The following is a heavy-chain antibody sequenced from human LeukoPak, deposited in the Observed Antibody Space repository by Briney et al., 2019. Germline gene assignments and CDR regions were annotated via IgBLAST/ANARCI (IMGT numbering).Heavy chain of an antibody. V-gene: IGHV3-23*01. J-gene: IGHJ4*02. D-gene: IGHD6-6*01. CDR1: GFTFSSYA. CDR2: IGGCGGSK. CDR3: AKVSSSSPYFDY. Sequence: GGSLRLSCAAPGFTFSSYAMSSVLQAPGKGLEWVSVIGGCGGSKYSADSVKGRFTISRDNSKNTLYLQMNSLRAEDTAVYYCAKVSSSSPYFDYWGQGTLVTVSS.